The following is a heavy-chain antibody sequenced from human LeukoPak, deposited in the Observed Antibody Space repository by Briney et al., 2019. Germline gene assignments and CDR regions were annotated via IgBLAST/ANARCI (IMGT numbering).Heavy chain of an antibody. J-gene: IGHJ2*01. CDR3: ARRIWADWYLDL. D-gene: IGHD6-19*01. CDR1: GGSISSYD. Sequence: KPSETLSLTCTVSGGSISSYDWSWIRQPPGKGLEWIGYIYYSGSTTYNPSLKSRVTISVDTSKNQFSLKLSSVTAADTAVYYCARRIWADWYLDLWGRGTLVTVSS. CDR2: IYYSGST. V-gene: IGHV4-59*08.